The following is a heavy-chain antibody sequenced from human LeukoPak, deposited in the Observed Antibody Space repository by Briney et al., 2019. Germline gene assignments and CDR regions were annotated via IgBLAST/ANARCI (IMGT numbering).Heavy chain of an antibody. D-gene: IGHD3-22*01. Sequence: PSETLSLTCTVSGGSISSGGYYWSWIRQDPGKGLEWIGYIYYSGSTYYNPSLKSRVTISVDTSKNQFSPKLSSVTAADTAVYYCARALNYYDSSEHWGQGTLVTVSS. CDR3: ARALNYYDSSEH. J-gene: IGHJ1*01. V-gene: IGHV4-31*03. CDR1: GGSISSGGYY. CDR2: IYYSGST.